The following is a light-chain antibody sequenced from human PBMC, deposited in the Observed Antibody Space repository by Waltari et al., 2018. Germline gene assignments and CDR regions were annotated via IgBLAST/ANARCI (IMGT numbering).Light chain of an antibody. Sequence: QSVLTQSPSTSGTPGQKVTISCSGSSSNIGSNTVNWYQQLPGTAPKLLIYGNNQRPPGVPDRFAGSKSGTSASLAISGLQSEDEADYYCAAWDDSLIGPVFGGGTKLTVL. V-gene: IGLV1-44*01. J-gene: IGLJ3*02. CDR1: SSNIGSNT. CDR3: AAWDDSLIGPV. CDR2: GNN.